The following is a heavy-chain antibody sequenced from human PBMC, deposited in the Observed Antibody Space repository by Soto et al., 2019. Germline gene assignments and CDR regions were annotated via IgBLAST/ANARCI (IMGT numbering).Heavy chain of an antibody. Sequence: SETLSLTCTVSGGSISSGAYYWSWIRQHPVRGLECIGHIDDSGNTYYSPSLKSRVSISADTSKNQFSLKLKSVSAADTAVYYCARHHSGDNCVPPSGHVPPLTV. CDR3: ARHHSGDNCVPP. D-gene: IGHD4-17*01. CDR2: IDDSGNT. V-gene: IGHV4-31*03. CDR1: GGSISSGAYY. J-gene: IGHJ5*02.